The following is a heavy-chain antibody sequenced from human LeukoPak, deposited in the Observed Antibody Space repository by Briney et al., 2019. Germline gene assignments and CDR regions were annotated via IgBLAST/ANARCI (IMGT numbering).Heavy chain of an antibody. J-gene: IGHJ6*02. CDR2: ISSNGGST. V-gene: IGHV3-64*01. CDR3: ARWKQWLGSYYYYGMDV. CDR1: GFTFSDYY. D-gene: IGHD6-19*01. Sequence: GGSLRLSCAASGFTFSDYYMSWIRQAPGKGLEYVSAISSNGGSTYYANSVKGRFTISRDNSKNTLYLQMGSLRAEDMAVYYCARWKQWLGSYYYYGMDVWGQGTTVTVSS.